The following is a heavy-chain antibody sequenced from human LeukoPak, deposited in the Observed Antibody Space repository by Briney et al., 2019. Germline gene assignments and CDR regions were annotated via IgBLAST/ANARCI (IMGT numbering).Heavy chain of an antibody. CDR3: AKMGARLYYYYYGMDV. D-gene: IGHD1-26*01. J-gene: IGHJ6*02. Sequence: GGSLRLSCAASGFTFSSYGMHWVRQAPGKGLEWVAVISYDGSNKYYADSVKGRFAISRDNSKNTLYLQMNSLRAEDTAVYYCAKMGARLYYYYYGMDVWGQGTTVTVSS. CDR1: GFTFSSYG. V-gene: IGHV3-30*18. CDR2: ISYDGSNK.